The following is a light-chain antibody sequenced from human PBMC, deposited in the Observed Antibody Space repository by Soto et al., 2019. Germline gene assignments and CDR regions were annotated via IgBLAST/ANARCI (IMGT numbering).Light chain of an antibody. CDR3: QQYNNWPPIN. CDR1: QSVSSY. V-gene: IGKV3-15*01. J-gene: IGKJ5*01. Sequence: IVLTHSPATLSLSPGERATLSCRASQSVSSYLAWYQQKPGQAPRLLIYGASTRATGIPARFSGSGSGTEFTLTISSLQSEDFAVYYCQQYNNWPPINFGQGTRLEIK. CDR2: GAS.